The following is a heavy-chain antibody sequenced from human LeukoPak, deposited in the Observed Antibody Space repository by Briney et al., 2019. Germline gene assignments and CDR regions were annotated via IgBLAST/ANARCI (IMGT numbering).Heavy chain of an antibody. J-gene: IGHJ4*02. CDR3: ARDAAATPASYFDY. CDR1: GGSISSSSYY. Sequence: SETLSLTCTVSGGSISSSSYYWGWIRQPPGKGLEWIGSIYYSGSTYYNPSLKSRVTISVDTSKNRFSLKLSSVTAADTAVYYCARDAAATPASYFDYWGQGTLVTVSS. CDR2: IYYSGST. V-gene: IGHV4-39*07. D-gene: IGHD2-15*01.